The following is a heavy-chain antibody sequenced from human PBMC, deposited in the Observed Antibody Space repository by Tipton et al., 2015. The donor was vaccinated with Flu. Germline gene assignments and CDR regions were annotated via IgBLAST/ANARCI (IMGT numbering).Heavy chain of an antibody. CDR1: GFAFGTYT. Sequence: GSLRLSCAASGFAFGTYTMHWVRQAPGTGLEWVSFITWDGGRTYYADSVKGRFTISRDNAKNSLYLQMNSLRAEDTAVYYCTRALDYWGQGAPVTVSS. J-gene: IGHJ4*02. V-gene: IGHV3-43*01. CDR3: TRALDY. CDR2: ITWDGGRT.